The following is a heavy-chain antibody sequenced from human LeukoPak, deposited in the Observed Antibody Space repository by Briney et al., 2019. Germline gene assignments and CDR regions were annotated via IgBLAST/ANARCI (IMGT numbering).Heavy chain of an antibody. CDR1: GLTLSGYW. Sequence: PGGSLRLSRSASGLTLSGYWMHWVRHIRGKGLVWVSRIDSDGSGTSYADSVKGRFTISRDDVKNMLYLQMNSLRVEDTGLYFCSTVEHFWGQGTLVTVSS. J-gene: IGHJ4*02. V-gene: IGHV3-74*01. CDR3: STVEHF. D-gene: IGHD1/OR15-1a*01. CDR2: IDSDGSGT.